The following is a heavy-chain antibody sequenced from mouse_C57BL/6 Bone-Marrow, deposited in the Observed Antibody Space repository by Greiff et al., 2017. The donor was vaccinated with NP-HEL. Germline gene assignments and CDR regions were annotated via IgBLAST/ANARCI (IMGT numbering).Heavy chain of an antibody. Sequence: VQLQQSGAELVRPGTSVRMSCKASGYTFPNSWIGWAKQRPGHGLKWIGDIYPGGGFTNYNGKFKGKATLTADNSSSTAYMQFSSLTSEDSAIYYCAGGHYFDYWGQGTTLTVSS. V-gene: IGHV1-63*01. CDR1: GYTFPNSW. CDR3: AGGHYFDY. J-gene: IGHJ2*01. CDR2: IYPGGGFT.